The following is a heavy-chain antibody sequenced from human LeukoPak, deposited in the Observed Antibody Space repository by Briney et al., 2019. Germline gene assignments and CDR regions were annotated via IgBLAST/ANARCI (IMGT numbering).Heavy chain of an antibody. CDR2: ISSGGSTI. CDR1: GFTFSSYE. Sequence: GGSLRLSCAASGFTFSSYEMNWVRQAPGKGLEWVSYISSGGSTIYYADSVKGRFTISRDNAKNSLYLQMNSLRAEDTAVYYCARAPISGWFDYWGQGTLVTVSS. D-gene: IGHD6-19*01. CDR3: ARAPISGWFDY. J-gene: IGHJ4*02. V-gene: IGHV3-48*03.